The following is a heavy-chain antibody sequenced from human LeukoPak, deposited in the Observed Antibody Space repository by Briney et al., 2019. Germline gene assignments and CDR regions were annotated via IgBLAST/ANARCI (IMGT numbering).Heavy chain of an antibody. CDR2: IYYSGST. D-gene: IGHD3-22*01. V-gene: IGHV4-59*01. CDR3: ANTYYYDSSGLGAFDI. J-gene: IGHJ3*02. CDR1: GGSISSYY. Sequence: PSETLSLTCTVSGGSISSYYWSWLRQPPGKGLEWIGYIYYSGSTNYNPSLKSRVTISVDTSKNQFSLKLSSVTAADTAVYYCANTYYYDSSGLGAFDIWGQGTMVTVSS.